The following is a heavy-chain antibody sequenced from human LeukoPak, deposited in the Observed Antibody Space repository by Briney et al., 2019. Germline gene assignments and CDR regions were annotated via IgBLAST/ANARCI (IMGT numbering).Heavy chain of an antibody. CDR3: ARGYCSGVSCYWVDF. CDR2: IHASGST. Sequence: PSETLSLTCTVSGGSNSTYNWSWIRQPAGKGLEWIGRIHASGSTNYNPSLKSRVTMSVDTSKNQFSLRLSSMTAADTAVYYCARGYCSGVSCYWVDFWGQGTLVTVSS. J-gene: IGHJ4*02. V-gene: IGHV4-4*07. CDR1: GGSNSTYN. D-gene: IGHD2-15*01.